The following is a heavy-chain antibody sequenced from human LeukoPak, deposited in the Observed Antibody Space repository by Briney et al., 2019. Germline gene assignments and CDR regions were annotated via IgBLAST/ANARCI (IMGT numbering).Heavy chain of an antibody. CDR2: IYYSGST. CDR1: GGSISSSSYY. CDR3: ARSNRWLPEVYFDY. V-gene: IGHV4-61*05. Sequence: SETLSLTCTVSGGSISSSSYYWGWIRQPPGKGLEWIGYIYYSGSTNYNPSLKSRVTISVDTSKNQFSLKLSSVTAADTAVYYCARSNRWLPEVYFDYWGQGTLVTVSS. J-gene: IGHJ4*02. D-gene: IGHD5-24*01.